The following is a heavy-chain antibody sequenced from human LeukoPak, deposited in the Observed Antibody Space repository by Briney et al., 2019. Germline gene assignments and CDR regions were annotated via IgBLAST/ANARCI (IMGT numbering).Heavy chain of an antibody. J-gene: IGHJ4*02. CDR2: IKSKTDGGTT. CDR1: GFTFSNAW. V-gene: IGHV3-15*07. Sequence: GGSLRLSCAASGFTFSNAWMNWVRQAPGKGLEWVGRIKSKTDGGTTDYAAPVKGRFIISRDDSKNTLYLQINSLNTEDTAVYYCTTDFGSAIGVKGYWGQGTLVTVSS. D-gene: IGHD3-10*01. CDR3: TTDFGSAIGVKGY.